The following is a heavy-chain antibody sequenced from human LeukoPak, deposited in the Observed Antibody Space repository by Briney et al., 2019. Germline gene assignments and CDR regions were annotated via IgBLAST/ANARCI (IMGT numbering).Heavy chain of an antibody. CDR3: AKGGDYAPPRWYFDL. Sequence: GGSLRLSCAASGFTFSSYAMSWVRQAPGKGLEWVSAISGSGGSTYYADSVKGRLTISRDNSKNTLYLQMNSLRAEDTAVYYCAKGGDYAPPRWYFDLWGRGTLVTVSS. J-gene: IGHJ2*01. D-gene: IGHD4-17*01. CDR1: GFTFSSYA. V-gene: IGHV3-23*01. CDR2: ISGSGGST.